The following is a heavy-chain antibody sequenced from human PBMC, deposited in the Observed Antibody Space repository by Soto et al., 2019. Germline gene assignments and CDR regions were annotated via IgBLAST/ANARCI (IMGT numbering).Heavy chain of an antibody. J-gene: IGHJ3*02. CDR3: AHYLSGYYYVSGYSCAFDI. Sequence: GSGPTLVNPTQTLTLTCTFSGFSLSSRGVGVGWVRQPPGKALEWLALIMWNDDNHYSPSLKSRLTITKDTSKNQVVLTITNMDPVDTATFSCAHYLSGYYYVSGYSCAFDIWGQGTMVTVSS. V-gene: IGHV2-5*01. CDR2: IMWNDDN. D-gene: IGHD3-10*01. CDR1: GFSLSSRGVG.